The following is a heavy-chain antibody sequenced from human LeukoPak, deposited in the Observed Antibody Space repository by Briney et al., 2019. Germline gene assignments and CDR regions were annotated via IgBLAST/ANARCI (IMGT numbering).Heavy chain of an antibody. Sequence: SVKVSCKASGGTFSSYAISWVRQAPGRGLEWMGGIIPIFGTANYAQKFQGRVTITADESTSTAYMELSSLRSEDTAVYYCARGAADAAIPYGMDVWGKGTTVTVSS. CDR3: ARGAADAAIPYGMDV. J-gene: IGHJ6*04. CDR1: GGTFSSYA. D-gene: IGHD5-18*01. CDR2: IIPIFGTA. V-gene: IGHV1-69*13.